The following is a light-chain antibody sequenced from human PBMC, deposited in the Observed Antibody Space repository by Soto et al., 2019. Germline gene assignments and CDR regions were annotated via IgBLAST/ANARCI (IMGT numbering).Light chain of an antibody. CDR3: QQRSNWPLT. Sequence: EIVLTQSPANLSLSPGERATLSCRASQSVRSYLAWYQQRPGQAPRLLIYHASNRVAGIPARFSGSGSGTDFTLTISSLEPEDFAVYYCQQRSNWPLTFGGGTKVEIK. V-gene: IGKV3-11*01. J-gene: IGKJ4*01. CDR1: QSVRSY. CDR2: HAS.